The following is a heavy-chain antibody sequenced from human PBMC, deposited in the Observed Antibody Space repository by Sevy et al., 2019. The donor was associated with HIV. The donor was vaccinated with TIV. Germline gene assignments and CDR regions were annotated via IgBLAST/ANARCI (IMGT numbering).Heavy chain of an antibody. J-gene: IGHJ3*02. CDR2: IAYDGSIK. D-gene: IGHD3-3*01. Sequence: GGSLRLSCKASGFVFGIYALPWFRQAPGKGLGGVAFIAYDGSIKNYADSVKGRFTLSRDNSKNTLYLQMNSLGAEDTAVYYCARPRFLEWLSSAAFDIWGQGTMVTVSS. CDR3: ARPRFLEWLSSAAFDI. V-gene: IGHV3-30*04. CDR1: GFVFGIYA.